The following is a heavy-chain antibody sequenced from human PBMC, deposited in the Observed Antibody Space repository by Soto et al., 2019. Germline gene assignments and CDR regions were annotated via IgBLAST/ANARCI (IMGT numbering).Heavy chain of an antibody. CDR3: AKDIGRDIVVVPAADYYYGMDV. CDR1: GFTFSSYA. D-gene: IGHD2-2*01. CDR2: ISGSGGST. J-gene: IGHJ6*02. V-gene: IGHV3-23*01. Sequence: GGSLRLSCAASGFTFSSYAMSWVRQAPGKGLEWVSAISGSGGSTYYADSVKGRFTISRDNSKNTLYLQMNSLRAEDTAVYYCAKDIGRDIVVVPAADYYYGMDVWGQGRMVTVSS.